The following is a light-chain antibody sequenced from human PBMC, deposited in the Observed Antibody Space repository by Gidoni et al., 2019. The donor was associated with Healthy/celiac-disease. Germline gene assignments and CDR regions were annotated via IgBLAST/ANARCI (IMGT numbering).Light chain of an antibody. CDR3: QQRSNWPPGLT. V-gene: IGKV3-11*01. J-gene: IGKJ4*01. CDR1: HSVSSY. CDR2: EAS. Sequence: EIVLTQSPGTLSLSPGERATLPCRASHSVSSYFAWYQQQPGQAPRLLIYEASNTATGIPARCIGSGSWTDVTLTISSRVPEDFAVYYCQQRSNWPPGLTFXGXTKVEIK.